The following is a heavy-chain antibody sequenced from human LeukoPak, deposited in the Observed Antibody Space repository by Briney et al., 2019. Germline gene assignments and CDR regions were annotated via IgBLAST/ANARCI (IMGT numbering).Heavy chain of an antibody. J-gene: IGHJ5*02. V-gene: IGHV4-59*12. CDR1: GGSISSYY. CDR3: AREDCSSTSCYGFDP. D-gene: IGHD2-2*01. CDR2: TYYSGST. Sequence: PSETLSLTCTVSGGSISSYYWSWIRQPPGKGLEWIGYTYYSGSTNYNPSLKSRVTISVDTSKNQFSLKLSSVTAADTAVYYCAREDCSSTSCYGFDPWGQGTLVTVSS.